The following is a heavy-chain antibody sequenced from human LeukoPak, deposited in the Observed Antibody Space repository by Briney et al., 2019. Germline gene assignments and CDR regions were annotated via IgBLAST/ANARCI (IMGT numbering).Heavy chain of an antibody. V-gene: IGHV3-23*01. CDR2: ISSNGGYT. CDR1: GLTFSSSA. J-gene: IGHJ4*02. Sequence: GGSLRLSCAASGLTFSSSAMSWVRQAPGKGLEWVSAISSNGGYTYYADSVQGRFTISRDNSKSTLCLQMNSLRAEDTAVYYCAKQLGYCSDGSCYFPYWGQGTLVTVSS. CDR3: AKQLGYCSDGSCYFPY. D-gene: IGHD2-15*01.